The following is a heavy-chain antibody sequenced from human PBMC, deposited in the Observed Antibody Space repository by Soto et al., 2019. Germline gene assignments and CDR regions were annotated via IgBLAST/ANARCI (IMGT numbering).Heavy chain of an antibody. CDR1: GYSSTSYW. V-gene: IGHV5-51*01. Sequence: GESLKISCKGSGYSSTSYWIGWVRQMPGKGLEWMGIIYPGDSDTRYSPSFQGQVTISADKSISTAYLQWSSLKASDTAMYYCARPDSYYDFWSGPNDAFDIWGQGTMVTVSS. J-gene: IGHJ3*02. D-gene: IGHD3-3*01. CDR2: IYPGDSDT. CDR3: ARPDSYYDFWSGPNDAFDI.